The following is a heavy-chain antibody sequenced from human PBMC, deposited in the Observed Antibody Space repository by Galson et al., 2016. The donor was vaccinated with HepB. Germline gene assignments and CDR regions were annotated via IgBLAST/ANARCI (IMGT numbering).Heavy chain of an antibody. Sequence: SETLSLTCTVSGGSISSGDYSWSWIRKPPGKGLEWIGGIYYTGSTYYNPSLKSRLTISVDTSKNQFSLRLSSVTAADTAVYYCARWSIVVVVADAFDIWGQGTMVTVSS. V-gene: IGHV4-39*01. D-gene: IGHD2-15*01. CDR2: IYYTGST. CDR3: ARWSIVVVVADAFDI. J-gene: IGHJ3*02. CDR1: GGSISSGDYS.